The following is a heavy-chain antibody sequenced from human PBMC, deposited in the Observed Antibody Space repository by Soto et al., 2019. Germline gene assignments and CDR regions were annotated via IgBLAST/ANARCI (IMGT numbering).Heavy chain of an antibody. CDR1: GFSLSNAGLG. D-gene: IGHD6-13*01. Sequence: QVTVKESGPVLVKPTETLTLTCTVSGFSLSNAGLGVSWIRQPPGKALEWLAHIFSNDEKSYRTSLKSRLTIAKDTSKSQVILIMTNMDPVDTATYYCASTYSSSWYWFDPGGQGTLVTVSS. CDR3: ASTYSSSWYWFDP. CDR2: IFSNDEK. V-gene: IGHV2-26*04. J-gene: IGHJ5*02.